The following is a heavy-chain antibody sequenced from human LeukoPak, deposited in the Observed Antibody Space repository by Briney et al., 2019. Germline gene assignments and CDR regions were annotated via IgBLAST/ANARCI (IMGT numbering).Heavy chain of an antibody. Sequence: SETLSLTCTVSGGSISTSDRYWGWIRQPPGKGLEWIGSIYYSGITYRNPSLKNRVTISVDTSKNQFSLRLSSVTAADTAVYYCARHQEAMVRGVLYYMDVWGKGTTVTISS. D-gene: IGHD3-10*01. CDR1: GGSISTSDRY. CDR2: IYYSGIT. J-gene: IGHJ6*03. V-gene: IGHV4-39*01. CDR3: ARHQEAMVRGVLYYMDV.